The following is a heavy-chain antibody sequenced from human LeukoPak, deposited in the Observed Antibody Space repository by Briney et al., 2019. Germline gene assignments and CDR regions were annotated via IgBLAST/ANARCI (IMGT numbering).Heavy chain of an antibody. Sequence: ASVEVSCKASSYTFTSYDITWVRRAPGQGLECMGWISAYNGNTNYEQKLRGRVTMTTDTSTSTAYLELRSLGSDDTAVYYCSRHWETSSWYVDYWGQGALVTVSS. J-gene: IGHJ4*02. V-gene: IGHV1-18*01. CDR3: SRHWETSSWYVDY. CDR2: ISAYNGNT. D-gene: IGHD6-13*01. CDR1: SYTFTSYD.